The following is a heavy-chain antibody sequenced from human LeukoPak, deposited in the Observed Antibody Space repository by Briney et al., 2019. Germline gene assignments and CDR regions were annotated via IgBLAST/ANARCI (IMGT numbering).Heavy chain of an antibody. D-gene: IGHD4-11*01. V-gene: IGHV4-38-2*02. CDR1: GYSISSGYY. CDR3: ARDRDYRFDP. J-gene: IGHJ5*02. CDR2: IYHSGST. Sequence: SETLSLTCAVSGYSISSGYYWGWIRQPPGKGLEWIGSIYHSGSTYYNPSLKSRVTISVDTSKNQFSLKLSSVTAADTAVYYCARDRDYRFDPWGQGTLVTVSP.